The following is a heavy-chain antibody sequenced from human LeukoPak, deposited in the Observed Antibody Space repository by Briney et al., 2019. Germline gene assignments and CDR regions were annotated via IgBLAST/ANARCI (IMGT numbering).Heavy chain of an antibody. CDR3: AKDITSYYYDSSGSLFDY. V-gene: IGHV3-7*03. CDR2: IKQDASEK. J-gene: IGHJ4*02. D-gene: IGHD3-22*01. CDR1: GFTFGTYW. Sequence: GGSLGLSCAASGFTFGTYWMSWVRQAPGKGLEWVADIKQDASEKYYVDSVRGRFTVSRDNAKNFMYLQMNSLRAEDTALYYCAKDITSYYYDSSGSLFDYWGQGTLVTVSS.